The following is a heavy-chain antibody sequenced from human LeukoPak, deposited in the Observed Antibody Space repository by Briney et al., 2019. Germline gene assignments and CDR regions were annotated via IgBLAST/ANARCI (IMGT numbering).Heavy chain of an antibody. D-gene: IGHD6-19*01. CDR1: GFTFSSYE. CDR3: ARESIAVAGAPFDY. V-gene: IGHV3-48*03. CDR2: ISSGSTI. Sequence: PGGSLRLSCAASGFTFSSYEMNWVRQAPGKGLEWVSYISSGSTIYDADSVKGRFTISRDSAKNSLYLQMSSLRAEDTAVYYCARESIAVAGAPFDYWGQGTLVTVSS. J-gene: IGHJ4*02.